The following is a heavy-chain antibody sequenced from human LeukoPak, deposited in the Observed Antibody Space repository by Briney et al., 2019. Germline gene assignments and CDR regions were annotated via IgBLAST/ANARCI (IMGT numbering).Heavy chain of an antibody. J-gene: IGHJ5*02. CDR1: GGSMSNFY. V-gene: IGHV4-59*12. D-gene: IGHD1-26*01. Sequence: SETLSLTCIVSGGSMSNFYWGWIRQPPGKGLEWIGYVYYSGGANYNRSLESRVTISVDTSKNQVSLSLSYVTAADTAVYYCAREFRKGWDWFDPWGQGTLVTVSS. CDR2: VYYSGGA. CDR3: AREFRKGWDWFDP.